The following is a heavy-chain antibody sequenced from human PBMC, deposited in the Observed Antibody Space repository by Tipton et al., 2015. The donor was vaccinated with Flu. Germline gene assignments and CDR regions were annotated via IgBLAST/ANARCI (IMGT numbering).Heavy chain of an antibody. Sequence: LRLSCAVYGGSFSGYYWSWIRQPPGKGLEWIGEINHSGSTNYNPSLKSRVTISVDTSKNQFSLKLSSVTAADTAVYYCARRLRRGYSGYVYFDYWGQGTLVTVSS. V-gene: IGHV4-34*01. CDR2: INHSGST. J-gene: IGHJ4*02. D-gene: IGHD5-12*01. CDR3: ARRLRRGYSGYVYFDY. CDR1: GGSFSGYY.